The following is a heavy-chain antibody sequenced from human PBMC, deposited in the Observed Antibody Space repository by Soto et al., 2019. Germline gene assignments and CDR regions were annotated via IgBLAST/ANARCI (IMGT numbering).Heavy chain of an antibody. Sequence: EVQLLESGGGLVQPGGSLRLSCAASGFTFSSYAMSWVRQAPGKGLEWVSAISGSGGSTYYADSVKGRFTISRDNSKNTLYLQMNSLRAEDTAVYYCAILPHEQQLVPGVGGAWGQGTLVTVSS. D-gene: IGHD6-13*01. J-gene: IGHJ4*02. CDR1: GFTFSSYA. V-gene: IGHV3-23*01. CDR2: ISGSGGST. CDR3: AILPHEQQLVPGVGGA.